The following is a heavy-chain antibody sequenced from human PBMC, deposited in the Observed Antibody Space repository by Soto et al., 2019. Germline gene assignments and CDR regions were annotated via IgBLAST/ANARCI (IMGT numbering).Heavy chain of an antibody. Sequence: QVPLVQSGAEVTKPGSSVKVSCNTSGGNLNSSAITWVRQAPGQGIEWLGGIIPIFNTTNYAQKSQGRVTITADESTSTAYMDVRSLTSEDTAVYYCARGSPDAYYASGISGAYCFDIWGPGTRVTVSS. CDR1: GGNLNSSA. CDR3: ARGSPDAYYASGISGAYCFDI. D-gene: IGHD3-10*01. J-gene: IGHJ3*02. CDR2: IIPIFNTT. V-gene: IGHV1-69*01.